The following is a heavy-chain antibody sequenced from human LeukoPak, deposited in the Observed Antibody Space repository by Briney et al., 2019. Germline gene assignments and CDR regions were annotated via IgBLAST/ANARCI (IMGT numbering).Heavy chain of an antibody. V-gene: IGHV1-8*01. CDR1: GYTFTSYD. Sequence: GASVKVSCKASGYTFTSYDINWVRQATGQGLEWMGWKNPNSGNTGYAQKFQGRVTMTRNTSISTAYMELSSLRSEDTAVYYCATLLDDSSARGFDYWGQGTLVTVSS. CDR3: ATLLDDSSARGFDY. J-gene: IGHJ4*02. D-gene: IGHD3-22*01. CDR2: KNPNSGNT.